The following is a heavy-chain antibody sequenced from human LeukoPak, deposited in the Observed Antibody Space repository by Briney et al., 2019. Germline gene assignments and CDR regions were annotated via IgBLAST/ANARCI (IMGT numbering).Heavy chain of an antibody. Sequence: GGSLRLSCAASGFTFSSYEMNWVRQAPGKGLEWVSYISRSGSTIYYADSVKGRFTISRDNAKNSLYLQMNSLRAEDTAVYYCARDRAPSGSYFFDYWGQGTLVTVSS. CDR3: ARDRAPSGSYFFDY. D-gene: IGHD1-26*01. CDR1: GFTFSSYE. J-gene: IGHJ4*02. V-gene: IGHV3-48*03. CDR2: ISRSGSTI.